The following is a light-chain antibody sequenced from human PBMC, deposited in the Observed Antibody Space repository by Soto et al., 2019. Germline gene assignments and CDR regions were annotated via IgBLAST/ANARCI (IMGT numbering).Light chain of an antibody. V-gene: IGKV3-11*01. CDR2: DAS. Sequence: EIVLTQSPATLSLSAGEGATLSCRASQSIGSELAWYQQKPGQAPRLVIADASNRATGIPARFSGSGSATDFTLTIRTVEPGDVGIYYCQQRYSWPITFAQGTRLEIK. CDR1: QSIGSE. J-gene: IGKJ5*01. CDR3: QQRYSWPIT.